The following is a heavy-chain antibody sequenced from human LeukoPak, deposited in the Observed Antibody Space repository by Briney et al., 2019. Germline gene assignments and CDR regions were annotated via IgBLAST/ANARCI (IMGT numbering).Heavy chain of an antibody. J-gene: IGHJ2*01. D-gene: IGHD6-19*01. CDR1: GGSVSSYY. CDR3: ARFHSGPSGWYVLWYFDL. V-gene: IGHV4-4*09. CDR2: IYNSENT. Sequence: SETLSLTCTVSGGSVSSYYWSWIRPPPGKGLEWIGYIYNSENTKYNSSLESRVTISVDTSKNQFFLKLSSVTAAGTAVYYCARFHSGPSGWYVLWYFDLWGRGTLVTVSS.